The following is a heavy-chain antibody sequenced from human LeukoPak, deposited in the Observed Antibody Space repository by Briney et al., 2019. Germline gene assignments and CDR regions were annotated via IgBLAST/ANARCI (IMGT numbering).Heavy chain of an antibody. CDR1: GGSISSYY. V-gene: IGHV4-59*08. CDR2: IYHGGST. J-gene: IGHJ4*02. CDR3: ARSSVSGTYSGGY. Sequence: PSETLSLTCTVSGGSISSYYWSWIRQPPGKGLEWIGYIYHGGSTYSSPSLKSRVTISADTSKNEFSLKLTSVTAADTAVYYCARSSVSGTYSGGYWGQGILVTVSS. D-gene: IGHD3-10*01.